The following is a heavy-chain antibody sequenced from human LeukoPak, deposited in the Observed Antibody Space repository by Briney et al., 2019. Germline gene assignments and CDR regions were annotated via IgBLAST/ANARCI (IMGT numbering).Heavy chain of an antibody. Sequence: GGSLRLSCAASGFTFSSYAMSWVRQAPGKGLEWVSAISGSGGSTYYADSVKGRFTISRDNAKNSLYLQMNSLRAEDTAVYYCARDQRISVAGTAYWGQGTLVTVPS. V-gene: IGHV3-23*01. CDR3: ARDQRISVAGTAY. D-gene: IGHD6-19*01. CDR1: GFTFSSYA. CDR2: ISGSGGST. J-gene: IGHJ4*02.